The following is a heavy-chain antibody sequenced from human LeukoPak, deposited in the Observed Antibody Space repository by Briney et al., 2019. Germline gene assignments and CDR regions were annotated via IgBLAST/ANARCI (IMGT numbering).Heavy chain of an antibody. D-gene: IGHD6-19*01. CDR1: GFTFSSYA. CDR3: ANIIAVAGRGDY. J-gene: IGHJ4*02. CDR2: ISGSGGST. V-gene: IGHV3-23*01. Sequence: PGGSLRLSCAASGFTFSSYAMSWVRQAPGKGLEWVSAISGSGGSTYYADSVSGRFTISRDNSKNTLYLQMNSLRAEDTAVYYCANIIAVAGRGDYWGQGTLVTVSS.